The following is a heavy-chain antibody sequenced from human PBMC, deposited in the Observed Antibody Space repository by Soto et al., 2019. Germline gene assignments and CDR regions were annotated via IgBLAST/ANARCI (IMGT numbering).Heavy chain of an antibody. Sequence: GESLKISCKGSGYSFTSYWISWVRQMPGKGLEWMGRIDPSDSYTNYSPSFQGRVTISADKSISTAYLQWSSLKASDTAMYYCARERGIAVAQAYNWFDPWGQGTLVTVSS. V-gene: IGHV5-10-1*01. CDR3: ARERGIAVAQAYNWFDP. CDR1: GYSFTSYW. D-gene: IGHD6-19*01. CDR2: IDPSDSYT. J-gene: IGHJ5*02.